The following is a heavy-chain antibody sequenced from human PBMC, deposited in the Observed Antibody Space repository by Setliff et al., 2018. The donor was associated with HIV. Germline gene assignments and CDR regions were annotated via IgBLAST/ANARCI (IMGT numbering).Heavy chain of an antibody. V-gene: IGHV1-18*01. CDR2: ISAYNGNT. CDR3: ARGLPYSHYMDV. J-gene: IGHJ6*03. Sequence: VASVKVSCKASGYTFTSYGISWVRQAPGQGLEWMGWISAYNGNTNYAQKFQGRVTMTSETSTSTVYMELSRLRSEDTAMYYCARGLPYSHYMDVWDKGTTVTVSS. CDR1: GYTFTSYG.